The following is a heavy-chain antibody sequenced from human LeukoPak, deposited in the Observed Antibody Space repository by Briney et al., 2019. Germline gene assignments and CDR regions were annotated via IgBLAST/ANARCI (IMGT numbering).Heavy chain of an antibody. Sequence: PSETLSLTCTVSGGSISSGSYLWGRIRQSPGKGLEWIGSSYSGGSTYYQNPSLKSRVTISVDTSKNQFLLNVSSVTAADTAVYYCARHGGRSGGMMGALDHWGRGALVIVSS. CDR2: SYSGGST. D-gene: IGHD2-15*01. J-gene: IGHJ4*02. CDR1: GGSISSGSYL. CDR3: ARHGGRSGGMMGALDH. V-gene: IGHV4-39*01.